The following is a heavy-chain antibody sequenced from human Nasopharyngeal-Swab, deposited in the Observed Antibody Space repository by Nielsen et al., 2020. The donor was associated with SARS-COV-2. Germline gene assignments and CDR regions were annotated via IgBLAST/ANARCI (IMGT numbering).Heavy chain of an antibody. CDR1: GFTFSDYY. J-gene: IGHJ6*03. V-gene: IGHV3-11*04. CDR2: ISSSGSTI. D-gene: IGHD3-3*01. Sequence: GESLKISCAASGFTFSDYYMSWIRQAPGKGLEWVSYISSSGSTIYYADSVKGRFTISRDNAKNSLYLQMNSLRAEDTAVYYCASRAGYDFWSVYWGYYYYMDVWGKGTTVTVSS. CDR3: ASRAGYDFWSVYWGYYYYMDV.